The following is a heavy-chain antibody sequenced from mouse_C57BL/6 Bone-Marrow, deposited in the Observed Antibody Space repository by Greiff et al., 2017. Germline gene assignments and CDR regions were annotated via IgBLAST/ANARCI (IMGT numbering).Heavy chain of an antibody. Sequence: VQLQQSGPELVKPGASVKISCKASGYAFSSSWMNWVKQRPGKGLEWIGRIYPGDGDTNYNGKFKGKATLTADKSSSTAYMQRSSLTSEDSAVYFCARNYYCSSFYYAMDYWGQGTSVTVSS. CDR1: GYAFSSSW. CDR3: ARNYYCSSFYYAMDY. D-gene: IGHD1-1*01. J-gene: IGHJ4*01. CDR2: IYPGDGDT. V-gene: IGHV1-82*01.